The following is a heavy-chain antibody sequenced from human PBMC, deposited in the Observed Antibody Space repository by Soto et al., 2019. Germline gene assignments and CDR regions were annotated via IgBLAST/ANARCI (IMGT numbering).Heavy chain of an antibody. D-gene: IGHD6-19*01. J-gene: IGHJ4*02. CDR2: TSASGDST. V-gene: IGHV3-23*01. Sequence: EVQLLESGGGLVQPGGSLRLSCAVSGFPFSSSAMSWVRQAPGKGLEWVSSTSASGDSTYYADSVKGRFTISRDNSKNTLNLQMNSLRAEDTAVYYCARHGGSGSFDYWGQGTLVTVSS. CDR1: GFPFSSSA. CDR3: ARHGGSGSFDY.